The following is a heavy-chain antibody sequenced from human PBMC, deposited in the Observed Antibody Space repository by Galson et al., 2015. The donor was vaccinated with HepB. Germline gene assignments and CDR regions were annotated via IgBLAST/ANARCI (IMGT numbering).Heavy chain of an antibody. CDR2: ISSNGGST. CDR3: VKEAPYCSGGSCYLDAFDI. Sequence: SLRLSCAASGFTFSSYAMHWVRQAPGKGLEYVSAISSNGGSTYYADSVKGRFTISRDNSKNTLYLQMSSLRAEDTAVYYCVKEAPYCSGGSCYLDAFDIWGQGTMVTVSS. CDR1: GFTFSSYA. V-gene: IGHV3-64D*06. J-gene: IGHJ3*02. D-gene: IGHD2-15*01.